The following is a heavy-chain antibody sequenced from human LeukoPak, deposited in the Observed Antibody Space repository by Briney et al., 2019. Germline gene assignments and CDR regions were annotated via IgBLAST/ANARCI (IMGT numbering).Heavy chain of an antibody. Sequence: GGSLRLSCAASGFTFSSYAMSWVRQAPGKGLEWVPAISGSGGSTYYADSVKGRFTISRDNSKNTLYLQMDSLRAEDTAVYYCAKDKDQGIYYDRSGYYDYWGQGTLVTVSS. D-gene: IGHD3-22*01. CDR2: ISGSGGST. CDR3: AKDKDQGIYYDRSGYYDY. V-gene: IGHV3-23*01. CDR1: GFTFSSYA. J-gene: IGHJ4*02.